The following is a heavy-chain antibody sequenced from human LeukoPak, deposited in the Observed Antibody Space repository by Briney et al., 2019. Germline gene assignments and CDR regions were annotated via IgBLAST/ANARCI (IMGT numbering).Heavy chain of an antibody. CDR2: IYYDGSNK. CDR1: GFTFSSYT. Sequence: GGSLRLSCAASGFTFSSYTMHWVRQAPGKGLEWVAVIYYDGSNKYYADSVKGRFTISRDISKNTLYLQMNSLRAEDTAVYYCARAAHTVAGIVYWGRGTLVTVSS. V-gene: IGHV3-30*04. D-gene: IGHD6-19*01. CDR3: ARAAHTVAGIVY. J-gene: IGHJ4*02.